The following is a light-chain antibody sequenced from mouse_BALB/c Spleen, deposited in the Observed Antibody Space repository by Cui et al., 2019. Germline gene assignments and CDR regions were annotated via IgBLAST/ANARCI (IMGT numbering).Light chain of an antibody. CDR2: STS. CDR3: HQWSSWT. V-gene: IGKV4-80*01. CDR1: SSVSY. Sequence: QIVLTQSPAIMSASLGEEITLTCSASSSVSYMHWYQQKSGTSPKLLIYSTSSLASGVPSRFSGSGSGTFYSLTISSVGAEDAADYYCHQWSSWTFGGGTKLEIK. J-gene: IGKJ1*01.